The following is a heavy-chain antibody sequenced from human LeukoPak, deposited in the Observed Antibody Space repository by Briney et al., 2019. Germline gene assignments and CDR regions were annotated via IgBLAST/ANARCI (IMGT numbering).Heavy chain of an antibody. D-gene: IGHD2-2*01. CDR3: ARAGHRSTYFFDY. J-gene: IGHJ4*02. V-gene: IGHV3-23*01. CDR1: GFTFSSYS. Sequence: GRSLRLSCAASGFTFSSYSMSWVRQAPGNGLEWISSISGRGSSTDYADSVNGRFTISRDNSKDTLFLQMNSLRAEDTAVYHCARAGHRSTYFFDYWGQGTLVTVFS. CDR2: ISGRGSST.